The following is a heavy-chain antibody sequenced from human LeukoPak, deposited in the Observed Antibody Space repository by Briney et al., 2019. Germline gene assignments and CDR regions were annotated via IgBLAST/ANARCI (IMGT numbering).Heavy chain of an antibody. Sequence: GGSLRLSCAASGFTFSSYGMNWVRQAPGKGLEWVSYISSSSSTISYADSVKGRFTISRDNAKNSLYLQMNSLRDEDTAVYYCARGLGSGYYYYYMDVWGKGTTVTVSS. J-gene: IGHJ6*03. V-gene: IGHV3-48*02. CDR1: GFTFSSYG. CDR3: ARGLGSGYYYYYMDV. CDR2: ISSSSSTI. D-gene: IGHD3-3*01.